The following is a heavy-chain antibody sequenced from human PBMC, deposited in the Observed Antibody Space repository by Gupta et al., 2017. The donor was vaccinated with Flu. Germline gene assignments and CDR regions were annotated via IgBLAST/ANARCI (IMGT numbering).Heavy chain of an antibody. D-gene: IGHD4-4*01. J-gene: IGHJ5*02. CDR3: ARRMRTTGAFDP. V-gene: IGHV4-39*01. Sequence: GWIRQPPGKGLEWIGTVYSSGSTYYNPSLKSRVTMSVGTSNNQISLNLSSVTAADTGVYFCARRMRTTGAFDPWGQGTLVTVSS. CDR2: VYSSGST.